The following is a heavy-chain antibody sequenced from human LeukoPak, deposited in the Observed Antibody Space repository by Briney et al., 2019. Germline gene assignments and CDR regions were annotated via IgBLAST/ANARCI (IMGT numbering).Heavy chain of an antibody. J-gene: IGHJ4*02. CDR1: GYSISSGYY. D-gene: IGHD2-2*02. CDR3: ASLPATAIRGDY. Sequence: SETLSLTCTVSGYSISSGYYWGWIRQPPGKGLEWIGSIYHSGSTYYNPSLKSRVTISVDTSKNQFSLKLSSVTAADTAVYYCASLPATAIRGDYWGQGTLVTVSS. V-gene: IGHV4-38-2*02. CDR2: IYHSGST.